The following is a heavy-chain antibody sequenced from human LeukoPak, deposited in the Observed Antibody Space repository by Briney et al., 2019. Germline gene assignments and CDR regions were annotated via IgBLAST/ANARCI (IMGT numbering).Heavy chain of an antibody. J-gene: IGHJ4*02. CDR2: IYPGDSDT. CDR1: GYMFDINW. Sequence: GESLKISCKGSGYMFDINWIVWVRQMPGKGLEYMGIIYPGDSDTRYSPSFQGQVTISANKSTNTAYLQWTSLKASDSGMYYCARYCGGDCPIDYWGQGTLVTVSS. V-gene: IGHV5-51*01. D-gene: IGHD2-21*02. CDR3: ARYCGGDCPIDY.